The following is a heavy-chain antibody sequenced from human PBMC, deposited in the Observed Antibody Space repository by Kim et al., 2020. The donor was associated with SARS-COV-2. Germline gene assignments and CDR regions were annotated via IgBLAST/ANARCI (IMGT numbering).Heavy chain of an antibody. CDR1: GFIFSNNP. Sequence: RGSLRLSCAASGFIFSNNPMHWVRQAPGKGLDWVAVISFDGVNKGYADSVKGRFTISRDNSKNTLYLQMNSLRAEDTAVYYCARASGYSSSWYGGDYFDYWGQGILVTVSS. D-gene: IGHD6-13*01. V-gene: IGHV3-30*04. CDR2: ISFDGVNK. J-gene: IGHJ4*02. CDR3: ARASGYSSSWYGGDYFDY.